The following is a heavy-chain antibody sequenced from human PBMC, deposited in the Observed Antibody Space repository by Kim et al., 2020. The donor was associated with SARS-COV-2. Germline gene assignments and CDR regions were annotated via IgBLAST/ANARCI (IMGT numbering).Heavy chain of an antibody. Sequence: SETLSLTFTVSGASVSSDSYFWSWIRQSPGKKLEWIGYIFYTGNTKYNPSLQSRLSISLDASKNQFSLNLHSVTAADSAVYYCARPFAAYDAFDVWGQG. CDR1: GASVSSDSYF. J-gene: IGHJ3*01. CDR2: IFYTGNT. D-gene: IGHD6-25*01. CDR3: ARPFAAYDAFDV. V-gene: IGHV4-61*01.